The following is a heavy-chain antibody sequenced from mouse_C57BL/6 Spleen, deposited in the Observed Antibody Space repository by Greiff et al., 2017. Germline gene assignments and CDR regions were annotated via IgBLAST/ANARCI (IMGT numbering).Heavy chain of an antibody. CDR3: AIRSFAY. Sequence: VQLKQSGPELVKPGASVKISCKASGYSFTGYYMNWVKQSPEKSLEWIGEINPSTGGTTYNQKFKAKATLTVDKSSSTAYMQLKSLTSEDSAVYYCAIRSFAYWGQGTLVTVSA. CDR2: INPSTGGT. V-gene: IGHV1-42*01. D-gene: IGHD1-1*01. J-gene: IGHJ3*01. CDR1: GYSFTGYY.